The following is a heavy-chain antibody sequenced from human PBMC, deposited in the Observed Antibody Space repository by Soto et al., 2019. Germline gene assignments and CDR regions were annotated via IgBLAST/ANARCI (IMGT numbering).Heavy chain of an antibody. CDR1: GGSFSGYY. CDR2: INHSGST. Sequence: SETLSLTCAVYGGSFSGYYWSWIRQPPGKGLEWIGEINHSGSTNYNPSLKSRVTISVDTSKNQFSLKLSSVTAADTAVYYCAREGRVGRYYYYMDVWGKGTTVTVSS. V-gene: IGHV4-34*01. J-gene: IGHJ6*03. D-gene: IGHD1-26*01. CDR3: AREGRVGRYYYYMDV.